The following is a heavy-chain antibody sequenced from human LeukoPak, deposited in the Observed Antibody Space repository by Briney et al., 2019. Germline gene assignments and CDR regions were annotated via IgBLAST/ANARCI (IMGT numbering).Heavy chain of an antibody. CDR3: AKLATSDTGETY. J-gene: IGHJ4*02. D-gene: IGHD3-16*01. Sequence: ASVKVSCKASGYTFTINHIHWVRQAPGQGLEWMGVINPSGDSTTYAQNFQGRVTMTRDTSTSTVHMELRSLRSEDTAIYYCAKLATSDTGETYWGQGTLVTVSS. CDR1: GYTFTINH. V-gene: IGHV1-46*01. CDR2: INPSGDST.